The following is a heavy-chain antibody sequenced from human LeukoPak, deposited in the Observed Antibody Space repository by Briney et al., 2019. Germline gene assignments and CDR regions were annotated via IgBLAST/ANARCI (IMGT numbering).Heavy chain of an antibody. D-gene: IGHD2-21*02. CDR2: MYNSGST. CDR1: GDSISSNY. CDR3: ARGAGRCGGDCYSSDS. Sequence: SETLSLTCSVSGDSISSNYWSWIRQPPGKGLEWIGYMYNSGSTNYNPSLKSRVTISVDTSKNQFSLMLSSVTAADTAVYCCARGAGRCGGDCYSSDSWGQGTLVTVSS. J-gene: IGHJ4*02. V-gene: IGHV4-59*01.